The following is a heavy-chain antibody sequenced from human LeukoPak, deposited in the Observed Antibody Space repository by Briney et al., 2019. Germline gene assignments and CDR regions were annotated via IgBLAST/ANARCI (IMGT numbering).Heavy chain of an antibody. Sequence: VASVKVSCKASGYTFTSYYMHWVRQAPGQGLEWMGIINPSGGSTSYAQKFQGRVTMTRDTSTSTVYMELSSLRSEDTAVYYCARGGRSGYYDSSGWIYSRAIDYWGQGTLVTVSS. CDR2: INPSGGST. J-gene: IGHJ4*02. CDR1: GYTFTSYY. D-gene: IGHD3-22*01. CDR3: ARGGRSGYYDSSGWIYSRAIDY. V-gene: IGHV1-46*01.